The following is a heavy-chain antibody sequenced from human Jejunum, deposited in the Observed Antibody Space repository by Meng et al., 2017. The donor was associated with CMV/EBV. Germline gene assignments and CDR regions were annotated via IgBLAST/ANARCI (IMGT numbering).Heavy chain of an antibody. J-gene: IGHJ4*02. V-gene: IGHV3-21*01. CDR1: GFAFSTYA. Sequence: ASGFAFSTYAMNWVHLAPGKGLEWVSSIDATSTSIYYGDSVKGRFTISRDNARNSLYLQMNSLRAEDTALYYCARDLVAATAPNNWGQGTLVTVSS. D-gene: IGHD2-15*01. CDR2: IDATSTSI. CDR3: ARDLVAATAPNN.